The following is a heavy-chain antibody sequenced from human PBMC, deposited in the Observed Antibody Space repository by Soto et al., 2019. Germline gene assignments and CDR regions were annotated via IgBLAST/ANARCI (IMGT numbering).Heavy chain of an antibody. Sequence: PSETLSLTCTVSGGSISSGGYYWSWIRQHPGKGLEWIGYIYYSGSTYYNPSLKSRVTISVDTSKNQFSLKLSSVTAADTAVYYCARAARPLGYCSGGSCSSGMDVWGQGTTVTVSS. CDR2: IYYSGST. CDR1: GGSISSGGYY. J-gene: IGHJ6*02. CDR3: ARAARPLGYCSGGSCSSGMDV. V-gene: IGHV4-31*03. D-gene: IGHD2-15*01.